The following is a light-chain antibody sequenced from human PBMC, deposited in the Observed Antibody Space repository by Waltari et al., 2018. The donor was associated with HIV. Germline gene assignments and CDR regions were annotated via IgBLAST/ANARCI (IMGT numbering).Light chain of an antibody. V-gene: IGLV4-69*01. Sequence: QLVLTQSPSASASLGASVKLTCTLSSGHSSYAIAWHHQQPEKGPRYLMKVNSDGSHNKGDGIPDRFSGSSSGAERYLTISSLQSEDEADYFCQTWGTGIHVVFGGGTKLTVL. CDR1: SGHSSYA. J-gene: IGLJ2*01. CDR2: VNSDGSH. CDR3: QTWGTGIHVV.